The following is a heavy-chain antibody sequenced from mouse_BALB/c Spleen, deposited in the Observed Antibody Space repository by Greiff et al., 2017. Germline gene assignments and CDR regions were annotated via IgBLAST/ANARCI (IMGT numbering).Heavy chain of an antibody. D-gene: IGHD2-1*01. CDR2: IRLKSNNYAT. CDR1: GFTFSNYW. CDR3: TRRNGNPWFAY. V-gene: IGHV6-6*02. Sequence: DVQLVESGGGLVQPGGSMKLSCVASGFTFSNYWMNWVRQSPEKGLEWVAEIRLKSNNYATHYAESVKGRFTISRDDSKSSVYLQMNNLRAEDTGIYYCTRRNGNPWFAYWGQGTLVTVSA. J-gene: IGHJ3*01.